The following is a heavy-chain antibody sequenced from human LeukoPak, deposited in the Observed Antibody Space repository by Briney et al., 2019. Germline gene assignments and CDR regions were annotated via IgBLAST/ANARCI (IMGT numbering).Heavy chain of an antibody. CDR1: GFTFSSYS. V-gene: IGHV3-21*01. Sequence: GGSLRLSCAASGFTFSSYSMNWVRQAPGKGLEWVSSISSSSSYIYYADSVKGRFTISRDNAKNSLYLQMNSLRAEDTAVYYCARGSAAYCGGDCYSCPDYWGQGTLVTVSS. CDR3: ARGSAAYCGGDCYSCPDY. CDR2: ISSSSSYI. D-gene: IGHD2-21*02. J-gene: IGHJ4*02.